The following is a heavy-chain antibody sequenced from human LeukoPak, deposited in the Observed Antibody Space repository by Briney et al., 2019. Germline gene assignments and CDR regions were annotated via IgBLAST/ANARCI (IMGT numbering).Heavy chain of an antibody. CDR3: AKEVAEAGTGAFDF. V-gene: IGHV3-66*01. D-gene: IGHD6-13*01. CDR1: GFTVSRYY. Sequence: GGSLRLSCLASGFTVSRYYFHWVRQAPGKGLEWVSLIYSSGTTYYEESVKDRFIISRDNSKNTLYLQMNSLRVEDTAVYYCAKEVAEAGTGAFDFWGQGTMVTVSS. CDR2: IYSSGTT. J-gene: IGHJ3*01.